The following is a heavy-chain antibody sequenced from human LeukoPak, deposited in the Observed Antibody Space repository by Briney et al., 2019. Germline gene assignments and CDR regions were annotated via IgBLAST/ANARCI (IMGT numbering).Heavy chain of an antibody. CDR2: IYYSGST. CDR1: GGSISSYY. J-gene: IGHJ4*02. Sequence: SETLSLTCTVSGGSISSYYWSWIRQPPGKGLEWIGYIYYSGSTNSNPSLKSRVTISVDTSKNQFSLKLSSVTAADTAVYYCARVEMATITVDYWGQGTLVTVSS. CDR3: ARVEMATITVDY. D-gene: IGHD5-24*01. V-gene: IGHV4-59*08.